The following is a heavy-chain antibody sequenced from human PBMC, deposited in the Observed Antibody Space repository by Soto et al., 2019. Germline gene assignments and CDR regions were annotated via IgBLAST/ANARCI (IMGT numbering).Heavy chain of an antibody. J-gene: IGHJ4*02. CDR3: GGVGYCSSTPCWPIGYFEY. D-gene: IGHD2-2*01. V-gene: IGHV4-59*01. Sequence: QVQLQESGPGLVKPSETLSLTCTVSGDSISSFYWTWIRQPPGKGLEWVGYIFSSGSTNYNPSLKSRVTISVDTSENQFSRKLTSVTAADTAVYYWGGVGYCSSTPCWPIGYFEYWGQGTLVTVSS. CDR1: GDSISSFY. CDR2: IFSSGST.